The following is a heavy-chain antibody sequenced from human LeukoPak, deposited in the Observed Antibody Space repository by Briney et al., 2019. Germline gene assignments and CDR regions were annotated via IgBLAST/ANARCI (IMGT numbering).Heavy chain of an antibody. CDR2: ISSSSSYI. CDR3: ARGLSNELSDFTDYYYYMDV. V-gene: IGHV3-21*01. D-gene: IGHD1-7*01. CDR1: GFTFSSYE. J-gene: IGHJ6*03. Sequence: GGSLRLSCAAFGFTFSSYEMNWVRQAPGKGLEWVSSISSSSSYIYYADSVKGRFTISRDNAKNSLYLQMNSLRAEGTAVYYCARGLSNELSDFTDYYYYMDVWGKGTTVTVSS.